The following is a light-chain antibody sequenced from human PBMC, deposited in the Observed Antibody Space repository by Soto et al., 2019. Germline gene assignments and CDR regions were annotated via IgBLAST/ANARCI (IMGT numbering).Light chain of an antibody. Sequence: EIVLTQSPATLSLSPGERATLSCRASPSVDTLLTWYHQKPGQVPRLLIYDASRRATGIPARFSGSGSGTEFTLTICSLEPEDYAVYYCQQRRDWPITFGGGTKVEIK. CDR1: PSVDTL. V-gene: IGKV3-11*01. CDR3: QQRRDWPIT. CDR2: DAS. J-gene: IGKJ4*01.